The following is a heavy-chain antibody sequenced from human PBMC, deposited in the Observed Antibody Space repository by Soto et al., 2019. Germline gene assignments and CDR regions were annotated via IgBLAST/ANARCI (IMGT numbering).Heavy chain of an antibody. J-gene: IGHJ4*02. Sequence: GSLRLSCAGSGFTFSNYAMSWVRQAPGKRLEWVSAISSAVNTYYADSVKGRFTISRDNSKNTLSLQMNSLRAEDTAVYYCAKQVRDGTSSPYYFDYWGQGTLVTVYS. D-gene: IGHD6-6*01. CDR3: AKQVRDGTSSPYYFDY. CDR2: ISSAVNT. V-gene: IGHV3-23*01. CDR1: GFTFSNYA.